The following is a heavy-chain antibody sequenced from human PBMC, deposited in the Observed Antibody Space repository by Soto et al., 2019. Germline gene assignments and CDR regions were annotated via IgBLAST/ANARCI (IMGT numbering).Heavy chain of an antibody. V-gene: IGHV4-59*01. D-gene: IGHD3-3*01. CDR3: ARGATIFGVVITPLPYYYYYYMDV. J-gene: IGHJ6*03. CDR1: GGYISSYY. Sequence: SVTMSLSCTVSGGYISSYYWSWIRQPPGKGLEWVGYIYYSGSTNYNPSLKGRVTISVDTSKNQFPLKLSSVTAADTAVYYCARGATIFGVVITPLPYYYYYYMDVWGKGTTVTVS. CDR2: IYYSGST.